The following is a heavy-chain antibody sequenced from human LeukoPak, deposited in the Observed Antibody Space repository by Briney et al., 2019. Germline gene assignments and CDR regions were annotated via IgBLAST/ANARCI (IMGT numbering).Heavy chain of an antibody. CDR1: GGSIRSYY. J-gene: IGHJ3*02. Sequence: PSETLSLTCSVSGGSIRSYYWSWIRQPAGKGLEWIGRFYTSGSTNYNPSLKSRVTMSVDTSKNQLPLKLSSVTAADTAVYFCARDDYYDSSGYRNAFDIWGQGTVVTVSS. D-gene: IGHD3-22*01. V-gene: IGHV4-4*07. CDR3: ARDDYYDSSGYRNAFDI. CDR2: FYTSGST.